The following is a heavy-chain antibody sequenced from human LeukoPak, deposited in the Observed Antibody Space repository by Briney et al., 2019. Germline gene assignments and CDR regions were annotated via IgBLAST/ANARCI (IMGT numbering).Heavy chain of an antibody. CDR1: GYTFTGYW. V-gene: IGHV5-51*01. Sequence: GESLKISCKGPGYTFTGYWIGWVRQMPGKGLEWMGVIYPGDSDTRYSPSFQGQVTISADKSINTAYLQWSSLKASGTAMYYCARARVAVSRYYFDYWGQGTLVTVSS. D-gene: IGHD6-19*01. J-gene: IGHJ4*02. CDR2: IYPGDSDT. CDR3: ARARVAVSRYYFDY.